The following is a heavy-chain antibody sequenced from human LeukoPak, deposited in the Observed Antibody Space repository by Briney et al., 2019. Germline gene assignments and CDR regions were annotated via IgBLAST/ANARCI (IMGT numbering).Heavy chain of an antibody. V-gene: IGHV3-21*01. Sequence: GGSLRLSCAASGFTFSSYSMNWVRQAPGKGLEWVSSISSSSSYIYYADSVKGRFTISRDNAKNSLYLQMNSLRAEDTAVYYCASGTAVGTVLDYWGQGTLVTVSS. D-gene: IGHD6-13*01. J-gene: IGHJ4*02. CDR1: GFTFSSYS. CDR2: ISSSSSYI. CDR3: ASGTAVGTVLDY.